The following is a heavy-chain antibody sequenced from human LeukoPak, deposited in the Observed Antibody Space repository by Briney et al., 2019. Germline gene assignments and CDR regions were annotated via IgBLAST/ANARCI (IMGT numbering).Heavy chain of an antibody. Sequence: PSETLSLTCTVSGGSISSSSYYWGWIRQPPGKGLEWIGSIYYSGSTYYNPSLKSRVTISVDTSKNQFSLKLSSVTAADTAVYYCASRRYSGYDFDYYYMDVWGKGTTVTISS. CDR1: GGSISSSSYY. CDR3: ASRRYSGYDFDYYYMDV. V-gene: IGHV4-39*01. J-gene: IGHJ6*03. CDR2: IYYSGST. D-gene: IGHD5-12*01.